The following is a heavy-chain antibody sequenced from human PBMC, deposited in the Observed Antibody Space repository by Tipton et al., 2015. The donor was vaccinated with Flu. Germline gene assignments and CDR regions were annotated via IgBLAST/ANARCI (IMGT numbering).Heavy chain of an antibody. CDR3: AGDRPARVSSGWYRAFDI. J-gene: IGHJ3*02. V-gene: IGHV4-61*01. Sequence: TLSLTCTVSGGSVSSGSYYWSWIRQPPGKGLEWIGYIYYSGSTNYNPSLKSRVTISVDTSKNQLSLTLSSVTAADTSVYYCAGDRPARVSSGWYRAFDIWGQGSMVTVSS. CDR2: IYYSGST. CDR1: GGSVSSGSYY. D-gene: IGHD6-19*01.